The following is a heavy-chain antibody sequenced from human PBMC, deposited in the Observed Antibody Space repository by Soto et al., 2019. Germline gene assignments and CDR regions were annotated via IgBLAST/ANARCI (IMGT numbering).Heavy chain of an antibody. V-gene: IGHV4-34*01. CDR2: INHSGST. CDR1: GWNFRGYY. J-gene: IGHJ4*02. Sequence: PSETQSLTSAFYGWNFRGYYWSWIRQPPGKGLEWIGEINHSGSTNYNPSLKSRATISVDTSKNQFSLKLDSATAADTAVYYCASQRDTAMVFDYWGQGTLVTVS. D-gene: IGHD5-18*01. CDR3: ASQRDTAMVFDY.